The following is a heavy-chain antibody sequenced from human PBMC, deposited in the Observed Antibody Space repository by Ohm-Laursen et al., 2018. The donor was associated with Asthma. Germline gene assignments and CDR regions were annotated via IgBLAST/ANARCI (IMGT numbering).Heavy chain of an antibody. CDR2: VYGDGINT. D-gene: IGHD4-17*01. CDR3: TRGGHYGSYYDY. V-gene: IGHV3-74*01. Sequence: GSLRLSCVASGFTFSSYAMSWLRQAPAKGLAWVSRVYGDGINTIYEDSVKSRFDISRDNAKNTLYLQMNSLRAEEPAVYYCTRGGHYGSYYDYWGQGTLVTVSS. CDR1: GFTFSSYA. J-gene: IGHJ4*02.